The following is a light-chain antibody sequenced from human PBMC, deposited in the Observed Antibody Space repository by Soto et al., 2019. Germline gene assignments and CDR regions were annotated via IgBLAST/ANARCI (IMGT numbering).Light chain of an antibody. CDR1: QSISSR. Sequence: DIQMTQSPSTLSASVGDKVTITCRASQSISSRLAWYQQKPGKAPKLLIYDASSLESGVPSRFSGSESGTEFTLTISSLQPDDFATYYCQQYKSYPTTFGQGTKVEIK. CDR2: DAS. J-gene: IGKJ1*01. V-gene: IGKV1-5*01. CDR3: QQYKSYPTT.